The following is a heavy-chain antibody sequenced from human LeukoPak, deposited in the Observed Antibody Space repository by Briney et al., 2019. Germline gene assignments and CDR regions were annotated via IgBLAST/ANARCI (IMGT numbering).Heavy chain of an antibody. J-gene: IGHJ4*02. V-gene: IGHV3-23*01. CDR1: GFTFSSYA. CDR2: ISGSGGST. D-gene: IGHD2-15*01. CDR3: AKDPALRVAVVVVAAKREGY. Sequence: PGGSLRLSCAASGFTFSSYAMSWVRQAPGKGLEWVSAISGSGGSTYYADSVKGRFTISRDNSKNTLYLQMNSLRAEGTAVYYCAKDPALRVAVVVVAAKREGYWGQGTLVTVSS.